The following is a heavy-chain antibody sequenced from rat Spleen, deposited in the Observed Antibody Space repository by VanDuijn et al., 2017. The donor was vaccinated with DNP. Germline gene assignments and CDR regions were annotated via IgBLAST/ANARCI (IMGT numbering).Heavy chain of an antibody. Sequence: VXXXESGPGXXQPXXXLSXXXTVXXFSXXXYNXXXVRMTPGKGLELIAAISNGGSTYYNSALKSRLGISRDTSKKQVFLKMNSLQTEDTAFYFCTREGTALFAYWGQGTLVTVSS. CDR1: XFSXXXYN. J-gene: IGHJ3*01. CDR2: ISNGGST. D-gene: IGHD1-11*01. V-gene: IGHV2S12*01. CDR3: TREGTALFAY.